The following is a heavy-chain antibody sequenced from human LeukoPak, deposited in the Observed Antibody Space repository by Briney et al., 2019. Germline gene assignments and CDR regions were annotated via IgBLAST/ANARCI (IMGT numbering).Heavy chain of an antibody. V-gene: IGHV1-18*01. CDR2: ISAYNGNT. Sequence: ASVKVSCKASGYTFTSYGISWVRQAPRQGLEWMGWISAYNGNTNYAQKLQGRVTMTTDTSTSTAYMELRSLRSDDTAVYCCARDENYGSGSYYNLWGQGTLVTVSS. CDR1: GYTFTSYG. CDR3: ARDENYGSGSYYNL. D-gene: IGHD3-10*01. J-gene: IGHJ5*02.